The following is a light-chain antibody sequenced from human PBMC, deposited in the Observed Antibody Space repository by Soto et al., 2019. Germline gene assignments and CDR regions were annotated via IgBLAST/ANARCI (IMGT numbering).Light chain of an antibody. CDR3: QQYYSFPPT. CDR1: QTVSSN. V-gene: IGKV3-15*01. Sequence: EIVMTQSPATLSVSPGERATLSCRASQTVSSNLAWYQQRPGQAPRLIIYGASTRATDIPARFSGSGSDTEFTLTISSLQSEYFPVYYCQQYYSFPPTFGQGTKLEIK. CDR2: GAS. J-gene: IGKJ2*01.